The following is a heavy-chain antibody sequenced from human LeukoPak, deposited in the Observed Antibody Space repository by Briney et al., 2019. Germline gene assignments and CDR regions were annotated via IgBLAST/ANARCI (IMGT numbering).Heavy chain of an antibody. J-gene: IGHJ3*02. CDR2: IISDGSIT. CDR1: GFTFSSYV. Sequence: PGGSLRLSCAASGFTFSSYVMHWVRQAPGKGLVWVSRIISDGSITTYADSVKGRFTISRDNAKNTLYLQMNSLRAEDTAVYYCARVVYYYDSSGYPGAFDIWGQGTMVTVSS. V-gene: IGHV3-74*01. CDR3: ARVVYYYDSSGYPGAFDI. D-gene: IGHD3-22*01.